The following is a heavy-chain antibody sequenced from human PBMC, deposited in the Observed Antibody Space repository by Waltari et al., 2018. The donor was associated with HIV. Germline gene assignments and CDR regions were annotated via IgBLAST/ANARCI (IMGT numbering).Heavy chain of an antibody. J-gene: IGHJ4*02. D-gene: IGHD3-10*01. CDR2: INPNGGST. CDR3: ARDSRRVWFGELSYYFDY. V-gene: IGHV1-46*01. Sequence: QVQLVQSGAEVKKPGASVKVSCKASGYTFTSYYMHWVRQAPGQGLEWMGIINPNGGSTSYAQKFQGGVTMTRATSTSTVYMELISLRSEDTAVYYCARDSRRVWFGELSYYFDYWGLGTLVTVSS. CDR1: GYTFTSYY.